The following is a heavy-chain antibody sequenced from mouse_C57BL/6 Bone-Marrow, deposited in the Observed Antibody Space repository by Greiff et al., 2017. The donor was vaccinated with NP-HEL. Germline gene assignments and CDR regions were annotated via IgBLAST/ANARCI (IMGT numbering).Heavy chain of an antibody. D-gene: IGHD4-1*01. V-gene: IGHV5-15*01. Sequence: EVKLVESGGGLVQPGGSLKLSCAASGFTFSDYGMAWVRQAPRKGPEWVAFISNLAYSIYYADTVTGRFTISRENAKNTLYLEMSSLRSEDTAMYYCARHEGNWDYFDYWGQGTTLTVSS. J-gene: IGHJ2*01. CDR3: ARHEGNWDYFDY. CDR2: ISNLAYSI. CDR1: GFTFSDYG.